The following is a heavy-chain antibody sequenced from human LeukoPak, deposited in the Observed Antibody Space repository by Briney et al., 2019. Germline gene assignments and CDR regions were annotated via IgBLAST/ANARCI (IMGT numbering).Heavy chain of an antibody. CDR1: GFTFSSYA. Sequence: GGSLRLSCAASGFTFSSYAMHWVRQAPGKGLEYVSAISSNGGSTYYANSVKGRFTISRDNSKNTLYLQMGSLRAEDMAVYYCARGTIFGVASLNVWGQGTTVTVSS. D-gene: IGHD3-3*01. CDR3: ARGTIFGVASLNV. CDR2: ISSNGGST. V-gene: IGHV3-64*01. J-gene: IGHJ6*02.